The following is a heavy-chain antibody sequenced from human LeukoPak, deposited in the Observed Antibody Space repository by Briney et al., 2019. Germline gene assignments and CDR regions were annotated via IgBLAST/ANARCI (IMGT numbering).Heavy chain of an antibody. Sequence: ASVKVSCKATGYTFRSYGISWVRQAPGQGLEWMGWISDYNGNTNYAQKFQGRVTITTDTSTSTAYMELRSLRSDDTAVYYCARLDTAMVYWYFDLWGRGTLVTVSS. CDR1: GYTFRSYG. CDR2: ISDYNGNT. CDR3: ARLDTAMVYWYFDL. V-gene: IGHV1-18*01. J-gene: IGHJ2*01. D-gene: IGHD5-18*01.